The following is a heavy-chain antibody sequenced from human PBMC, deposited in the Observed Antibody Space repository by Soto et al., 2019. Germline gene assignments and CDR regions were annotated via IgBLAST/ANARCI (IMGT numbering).Heavy chain of an antibody. V-gene: IGHV1-18*01. CDR3: ARGNIRIEC. CDR1: GYTFGTYG. CDR2: ISTYDGKT. Sequence: ASVKVSCKASGYTFGTYGFSWVRQAPGEGLEWLGWISTYDGKTDYAQKFQGRVTLTTDASTHTAYMELRSLRFDDTAVYYCARGNIRIECWGHGTLVTVSS. J-gene: IGHJ4*01.